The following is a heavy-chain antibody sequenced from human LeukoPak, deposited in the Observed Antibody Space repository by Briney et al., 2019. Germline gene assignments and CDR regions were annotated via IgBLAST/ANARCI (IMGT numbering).Heavy chain of an antibody. CDR1: GGSISSGGYY. Sequence: SETLSLTCTVSGGSISSGGYYWSWIRQPPGKGLEWIGRIYTSGSTNYNPSLKSRVTMSVDTSKNQFSLKLSSVTAADTAVYYCARDAKYSNYPSFFDYWGQGTLVTVSS. V-gene: IGHV4-61*02. D-gene: IGHD4-11*01. J-gene: IGHJ4*02. CDR2: IYTSGST. CDR3: ARDAKYSNYPSFFDY.